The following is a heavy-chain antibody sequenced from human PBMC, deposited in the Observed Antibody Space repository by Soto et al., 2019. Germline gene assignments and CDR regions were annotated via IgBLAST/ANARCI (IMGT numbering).Heavy chain of an antibody. CDR2: ISYDGSNK. Sequence: LRLSCAASGFTFSSYAMHWVRQAPGKGLEWVAVISYDGSNKYYADSVKGRFTISRDNSKNTLYLQMNSLRAEDTAVYYCARTAPFYGMDVWGQGTTVTVSS. J-gene: IGHJ6*02. CDR3: ARTAPFYGMDV. V-gene: IGHV3-30-3*01. CDR1: GFTFSSYA.